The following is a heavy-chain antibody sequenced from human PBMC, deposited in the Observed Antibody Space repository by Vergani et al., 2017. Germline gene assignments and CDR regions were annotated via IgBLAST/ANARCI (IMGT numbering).Heavy chain of an antibody. CDR3: ARDSFYYDFWSGSERQNYYYYMDV. D-gene: IGHD3-3*01. CDR2: IIPIFGTA. V-gene: IGHV1-69*01. CDR1: GGTFSSYA. Sequence: QVQLVQSGAEVKKPGSSVKVSCKASGGTFSSYAISWVRQAPGQGLEWMGGIIPIFGTANYAQKFQVRVTITADESTSTAYMELSSLRSEDTAVYYCARDSFYYDFWSGSERQNYYYYMDVWGKGTTVTVSS. J-gene: IGHJ6*03.